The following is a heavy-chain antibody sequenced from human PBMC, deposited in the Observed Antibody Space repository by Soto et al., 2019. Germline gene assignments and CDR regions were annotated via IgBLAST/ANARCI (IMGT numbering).Heavy chain of an antibody. D-gene: IGHD6-6*01. CDR2: ISGSGAAT. CDR3: AKDLSRAARPSFDY. CDR1: SITFSSYA. J-gene: IGHJ4*01. V-gene: IGHV3-23*01. Sequence: PAGSLRLTCTASSITFSSYAMSSVLQAPGKGLEWVSAISGSGAATYYPASVKGRFTISRDNSKNTLYLQMNSLRADDTAVYYCAKDLSRAARPSFDYWGHGTLVTVSS.